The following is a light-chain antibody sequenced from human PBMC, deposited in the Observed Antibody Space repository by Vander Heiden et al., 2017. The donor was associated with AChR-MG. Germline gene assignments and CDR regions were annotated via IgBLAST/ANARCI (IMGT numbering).Light chain of an antibody. CDR3: SSYTSSSTLNV. CDR1: SSDVGGYNY. Sequence: QPALTQPASLPGSPGQSITISCTGSSSDVGGYNYFSWYQQQPGKAPKIMMYDVISRPSGVSNRFSCAKSGNTASIIISGLQAEEEADDYCSSYTSSSTLNVFGTGTKVTVL. J-gene: IGLJ1*01. CDR2: DVI. V-gene: IGLV2-14*01.